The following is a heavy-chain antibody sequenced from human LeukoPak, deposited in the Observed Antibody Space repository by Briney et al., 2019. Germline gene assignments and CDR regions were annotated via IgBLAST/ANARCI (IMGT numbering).Heavy chain of an antibody. V-gene: IGHV3-23*01. Sequence: PTGGSLRLSCVASGFTFSNYGMTWVRQAPGRGLEWVSYIHDNADETFYTDSVKGRFTISRDNSRNTLSLQMNSLRVEDTAVYFCAKRQLNSGWFKYFDSWGQGTLVTVSS. J-gene: IGHJ4*02. D-gene: IGHD6-19*01. CDR1: GFTFSNYG. CDR2: IHDNADET. CDR3: AKRQLNSGWFKYFDS.